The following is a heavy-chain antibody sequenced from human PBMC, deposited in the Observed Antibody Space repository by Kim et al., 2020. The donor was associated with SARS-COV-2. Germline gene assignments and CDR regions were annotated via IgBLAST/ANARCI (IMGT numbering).Heavy chain of an antibody. J-gene: IGHJ6*04. D-gene: IGHD6-6*01. V-gene: IGHV3-11*04. CDR3: ARDQNSSSSEMDV. Sequence: AVSVKGRFTSPRDNAKNSLYLQMNSLRAEDTAVYYCARDQNSSSSEMDVWGKGTTVTVSS.